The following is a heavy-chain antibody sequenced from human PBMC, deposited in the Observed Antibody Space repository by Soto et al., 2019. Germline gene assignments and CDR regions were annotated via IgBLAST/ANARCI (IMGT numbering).Heavy chain of an antibody. D-gene: IGHD2-2*01. J-gene: IGHJ6*03. V-gene: IGHV3-21*06. CDR1: GFTFSSYS. CDR3: ARTLGYCSSTSCSAYYMDV. Sequence: GGSLRLSCAASGFTFSSYSMNWVRQAPGKGLEWVSSISSSSSYIYYADSVKGRFTISRDNAKNLLYLQMNSLRAEDTAVYYCARTLGYCSSTSCSAYYMDVWGKGTTVTVSS. CDR2: ISSSSSYI.